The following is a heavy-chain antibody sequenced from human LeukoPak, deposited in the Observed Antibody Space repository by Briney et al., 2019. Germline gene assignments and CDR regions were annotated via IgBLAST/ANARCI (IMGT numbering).Heavy chain of an antibody. Sequence: EASVKVSCKASGYTFTGYYMHWVRQAPGQGVEWMGWINPNSDVTTYAQKFQGRVTMTRDTSISTAYMELSRLRSDDTAVYYCARQFYDFWSGYYTRGFDYWGQGTLVTVSS. V-gene: IGHV1-2*02. J-gene: IGHJ4*02. CDR1: GYTFTGYY. CDR2: INPNSDVT. CDR3: ARQFYDFWSGYYTRGFDY. D-gene: IGHD3-3*01.